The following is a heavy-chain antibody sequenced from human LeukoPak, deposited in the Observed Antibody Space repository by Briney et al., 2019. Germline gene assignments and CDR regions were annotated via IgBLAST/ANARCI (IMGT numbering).Heavy chain of an antibody. D-gene: IGHD3-10*01. V-gene: IGHV4-4*07. CDR1: GDSMSGYS. CDR3: ARVHIVTGTYFDS. CDR2: IYTSYFT. J-gene: IGHJ4*02. Sequence: SETLSLTCTISGDSMSGYSWSWLRQPAGKELEWIGRIYTSYFTEYNLSLDGRVTMSIDTSKNRFSLMLDSVTAADTAIYYCARVHIVTGTYFDSWGQGALVTVSS.